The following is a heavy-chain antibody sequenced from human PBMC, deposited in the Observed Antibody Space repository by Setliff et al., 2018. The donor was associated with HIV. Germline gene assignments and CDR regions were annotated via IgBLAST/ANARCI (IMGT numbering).Heavy chain of an antibody. CDR3: ARDGGLGY. D-gene: IGHD3-16*01. J-gene: IGHJ4*02. CDR1: GFTFSSYS. CDR2: ISSSNSYI. Sequence: GGSLRLSCAASGFTFSSYSMNWVRQAPGKGLEWVSSISSSNSYIYYAASVKGRFTISRDNAKNSLYLQMNSLRAEDTAVYYCARDGGLGYWGQGTLVTVSS. V-gene: IGHV3-21*01.